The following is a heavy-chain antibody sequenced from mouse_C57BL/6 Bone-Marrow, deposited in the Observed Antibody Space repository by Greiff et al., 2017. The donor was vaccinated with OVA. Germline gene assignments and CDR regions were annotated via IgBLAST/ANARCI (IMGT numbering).Heavy chain of an antibody. CDR3: VRWLPLDARDY. CDR1: GFSFNTYA. Sequence: EVKVVESGGGLVQPKGSLKLSCAASGFSFNTYAMNWVRQAPGKGLEWVARIRSKNNNYSTYYADSVKDRFTISRDDSESMLYLQMNNLKTEDTAMYYCVRWLPLDARDYWGQGTSVTVSA. J-gene: IGHJ4*01. V-gene: IGHV10-1*01. CDR2: IRSKNNNYST. D-gene: IGHD2-2*01.